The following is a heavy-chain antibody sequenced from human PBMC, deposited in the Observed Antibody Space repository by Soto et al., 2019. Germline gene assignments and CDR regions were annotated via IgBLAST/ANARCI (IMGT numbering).Heavy chain of an antibody. Sequence: QMQLVESGGGLVKPGGSLRLSCAASGFNFGDYYMSWVRQAPGKGLEWVSFVSSTGSYTKYSDSVGGRFTVSRDNGKNSLHLQLNSLRVEDTAVYYCARLIVGVNWYFDLWGRGTLVTVSS. CDR1: GFNFGDYY. J-gene: IGHJ2*01. CDR2: VSSTGSYT. V-gene: IGHV3-11*06. CDR3: ARLIVGVNWYFDL. D-gene: IGHD1-26*01.